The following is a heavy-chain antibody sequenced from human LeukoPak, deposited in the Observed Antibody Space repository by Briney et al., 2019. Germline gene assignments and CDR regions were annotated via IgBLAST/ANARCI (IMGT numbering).Heavy chain of an antibody. D-gene: IGHD3-22*01. J-gene: IGHJ3*02. CDR2: IYYSGST. V-gene: IGHV4-59*01. CDR3: ARSHYYDSSGYSVDAFDI. Sequence: SETLSLTCTVSGGSISYYYWSWIRQPPGKGLEWIGYIYYSGSTNYNPSLKSRVTISVDTSKNQFPLRLSSVTAADTAVFYCARSHYYDSSGYSVDAFDIWGQGTMVTVSS. CDR1: GGSISYYY.